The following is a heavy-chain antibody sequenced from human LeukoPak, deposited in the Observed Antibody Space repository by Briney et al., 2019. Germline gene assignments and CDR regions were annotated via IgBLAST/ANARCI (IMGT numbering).Heavy chain of an antibody. CDR2: IYHSGST. D-gene: IGHD3-9*01. J-gene: IGHJ4*02. V-gene: IGHV4-38-2*02. CDR1: GYSISSGYY. Sequence: SETLSLTCTVSGYSISSGYYWGWIRQPPGKGLEWIGSIYHSGSTNYNPSLKSRVTISVDTSKNQFSLKLSSVTAADTAVYYCARVVDLCDILTGKQYYFDYWGQGTLVTVSS. CDR3: ARVVDLCDILTGKQYYFDY.